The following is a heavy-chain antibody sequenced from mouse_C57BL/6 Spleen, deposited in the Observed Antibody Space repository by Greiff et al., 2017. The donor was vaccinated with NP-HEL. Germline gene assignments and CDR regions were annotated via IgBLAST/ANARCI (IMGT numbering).Heavy chain of an antibody. Sequence: EVQRVESEGGLVQPGSSMKLSCTASGFTFSDYYMAWVRQVPEKGLEWVANINYDGSSTYYLDSLKSRFIISRDNAKNILYLQMSSLKSEDTATYYCARDRGTGAMDYWGQGTSVTVSS. J-gene: IGHJ4*01. V-gene: IGHV5-16*01. D-gene: IGHD3-3*01. CDR2: INYDGSST. CDR1: GFTFSDYY. CDR3: ARDRGTGAMDY.